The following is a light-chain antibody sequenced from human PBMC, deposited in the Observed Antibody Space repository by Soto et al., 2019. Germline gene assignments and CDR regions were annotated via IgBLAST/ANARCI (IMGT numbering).Light chain of an antibody. CDR2: KAS. CDR1: QSISTW. Sequence: DIQMTQSPSTLSASVGDRVTITCRASQSISTWLAWYQQRAGKVPKLLIYKASNLESGFPSRFSGSGSGTDFTLTISSLQPDDFATYYCQQYNSYSWAFGQGTKV. V-gene: IGKV1-5*03. CDR3: QQYNSYSWA. J-gene: IGKJ1*01.